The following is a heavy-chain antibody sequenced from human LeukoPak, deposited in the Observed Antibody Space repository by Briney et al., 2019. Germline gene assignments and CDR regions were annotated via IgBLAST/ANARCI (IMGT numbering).Heavy chain of an antibody. Sequence: PGGSLRLSCAASGFTFSSYWMSWVRQAPGKGLEWVANIKQDGSEKYYVDSVKGRFTISRDNAKNSLYLQMNSLRAEDTAVYYCAREDCSGGSCYSDYWGQGTLVTVSS. J-gene: IGHJ4*02. CDR2: IKQDGSEK. CDR3: AREDCSGGSCYSDY. D-gene: IGHD2-15*01. V-gene: IGHV3-7*03. CDR1: GFTFSSYW.